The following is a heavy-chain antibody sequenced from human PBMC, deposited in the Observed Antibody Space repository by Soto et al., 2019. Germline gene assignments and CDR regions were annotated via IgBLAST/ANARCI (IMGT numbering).Heavy chain of an antibody. CDR1: GFPFSSYA. D-gene: IGHD1-26*01. Sequence: QVQLVESGGGVVQPGRSLRLSCAASGFPFSSYAMHWVRQAPGKGLEWVAVISYDGRNKYYADSVKGRFTISRDNSQNTLYLQMNSLRAEDTGVYYCASGGMVGAAVRFDYWGQGTLVTVSS. V-gene: IGHV3-30*04. CDR3: ASGGMVGAAVRFDY. J-gene: IGHJ4*02. CDR2: ISYDGRNK.